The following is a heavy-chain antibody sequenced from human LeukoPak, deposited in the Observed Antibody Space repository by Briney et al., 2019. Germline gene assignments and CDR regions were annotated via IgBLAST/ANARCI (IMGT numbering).Heavy chain of an antibody. V-gene: IGHV3-23*01. J-gene: IGHJ4*02. CDR1: GFTFSSYA. CDR3: AKDMVRGVIQSAFDF. Sequence: PGGSLRLSCAASGFTFSSYAMSWVRQAPGKGLEWVSTISGSSGSTHYADSVNGRFTISRDSSKNTLHLRMNSLRVEDTAVYYCAKDMVRGVIQSAFDFWGQGTLVTVSS. CDR2: ISGSSGST. D-gene: IGHD3-10*01.